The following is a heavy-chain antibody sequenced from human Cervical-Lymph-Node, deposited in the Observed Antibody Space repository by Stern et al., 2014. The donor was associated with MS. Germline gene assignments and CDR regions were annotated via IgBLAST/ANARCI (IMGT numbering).Heavy chain of an antibody. CDR2: IHDSGST. D-gene: IGHD1-26*01. CDR1: GGSISSSGYY. Sequence: VQLVESGPGLVKPSQTLSLTCTVSGGSISSSGYYWSLIRQPADKGLEWIGRIHDSGSTYYNPSLKSRVTISMDTAKHQFSLKLPSVTAADTAVYYCATTRWDLFTWNWFDPWGQGTLVTVSS. V-gene: IGHV4-61*02. J-gene: IGHJ5*02. CDR3: ATTRWDLFTWNWFDP.